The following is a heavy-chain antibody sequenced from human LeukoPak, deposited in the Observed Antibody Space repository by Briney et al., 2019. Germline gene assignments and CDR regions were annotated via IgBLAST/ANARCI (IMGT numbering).Heavy chain of an antibody. Sequence: GGSLRLSCAASGFSLSSYAMNWVRQAPGKGLEWVSYISSSGSSIYYADSVKGRFTISRDNAKNSLYLQMDSLRAEDTAVYYCARSSGWYTGFDYWGQGTLVTVSS. CDR2: ISSSGSSI. V-gene: IGHV3-48*03. CDR3: ARSSGWYTGFDY. CDR1: GFSLSSYA. D-gene: IGHD6-19*01. J-gene: IGHJ4*02.